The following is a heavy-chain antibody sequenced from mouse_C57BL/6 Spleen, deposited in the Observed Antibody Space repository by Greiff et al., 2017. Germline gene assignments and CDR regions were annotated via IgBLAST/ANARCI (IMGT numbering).Heavy chain of an antibody. CDR2: IYPGDGDT. CDR3: ARDPDYFDY. Sequence: VQLQESGPELVKPGASVKISCKASGYAFSSSWMNWVKQRPGKGLEWIGRIYPGDGDTNYNGKFKGKATLTADKSSSTAYMQLSSLTSEDSAVYFCARDPDYFDYWGQGTTLTVSS. J-gene: IGHJ2*01. V-gene: IGHV1-82*01. CDR1: GYAFSSSW.